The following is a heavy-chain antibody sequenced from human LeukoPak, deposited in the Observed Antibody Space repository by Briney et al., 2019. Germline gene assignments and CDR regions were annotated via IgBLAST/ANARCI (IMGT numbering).Heavy chain of an antibody. J-gene: IGHJ3*02. D-gene: IGHD4-11*01. CDR2: IYHSGST. CDR3: ARVPTVTNFGAFDI. CDR1: GGSISSGGYY. V-gene: IGHV4-30-2*01. Sequence: PSETLFLTCTVSGGSISSGGYYWSWIRQPPGKGLEWIGYIYHSGSTYYNPSLKSRVTISVDRSKNQFSLKLSSVTAADTAVYYCARVPTVTNFGAFDIWGQGTMVTVSS.